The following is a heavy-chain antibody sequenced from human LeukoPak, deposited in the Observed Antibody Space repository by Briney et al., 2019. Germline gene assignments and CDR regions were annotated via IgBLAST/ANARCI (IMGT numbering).Heavy chain of an antibody. CDR2: ISSSSSTI. J-gene: IGHJ5*02. V-gene: IGHV3-48*04. D-gene: IGHD3-10*01. Sequence: PGGSLRLSCAASGFTFSSYSMNWVRQAPGKGLGWVSYISSSSSTIYYADSVKGRFTNSRDNAKNPLYLQMNSLGAEDKAVYYCARDGSSSFDPWGQGTLVTVSS. CDR3: ARDGSSSFDP. CDR1: GFTFSSYS.